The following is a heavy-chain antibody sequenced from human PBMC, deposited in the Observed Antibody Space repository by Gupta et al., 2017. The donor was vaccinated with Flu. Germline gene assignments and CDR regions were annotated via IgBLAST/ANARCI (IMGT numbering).Heavy chain of an antibody. J-gene: IGHJ4*02. CDR3: ARGRSNCTNGVCYTFDY. CDR1: GGSISSGGYY. V-gene: IGHV4-31*03. CDR2: IYYSGST. D-gene: IGHD2-8*01. Sequence: QVQLQESGPGLVKPSQTLSLTCTVSGGSISSGGYYWSWLRQHPGKGLEWIGYIYYSGSTYYNPSLKSRVTISVDTSKNQFSLKLSSVTAADTAVYYCARGRSNCTNGVCYTFDYWGQGTLVTVSS.